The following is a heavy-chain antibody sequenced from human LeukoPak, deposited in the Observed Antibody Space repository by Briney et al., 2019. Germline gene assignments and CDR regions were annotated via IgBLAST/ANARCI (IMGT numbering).Heavy chain of an antibody. J-gene: IGHJ4*02. V-gene: IGHV1-2*02. D-gene: IGHD6-25*01. CDR2: INPNSGGT. Sequence: ASVKVSCKASGYTFTGYYMHWVRQAPGQGLEWMGWINPNSGGTNYAQKFQGRVTMTRATSISTAYMELSRLRSDDTAVYYCASGVGRSESSPSYSFDYWGQGTLVTVAS. CDR1: GYTFTGYY. CDR3: ASGVGRSESSPSYSFDY.